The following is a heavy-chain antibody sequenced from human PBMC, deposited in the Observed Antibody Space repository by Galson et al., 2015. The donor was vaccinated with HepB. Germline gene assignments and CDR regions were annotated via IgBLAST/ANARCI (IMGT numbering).Heavy chain of an antibody. CDR3: ARGMVRGVPSTT. CDR2: INHSGST. CDR1: GGSFSGYY. D-gene: IGHD3-10*01. Sequence: SETLSLTCAVYGGSFSGYYWSWIRQPPGKGLEWIGEINHSGSTNYNPSLKSRVTISVDTSKNQFSLKLSSVTAADTAVYYCARGMVRGVPSTTWGQGTLVTVSS. J-gene: IGHJ5*02. V-gene: IGHV4-34*01.